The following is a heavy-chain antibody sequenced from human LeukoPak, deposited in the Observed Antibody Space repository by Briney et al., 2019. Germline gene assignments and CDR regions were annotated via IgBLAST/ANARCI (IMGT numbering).Heavy chain of an antibody. V-gene: IGHV3-30*04. D-gene: IGHD2-2*01. CDR1: GFTFSSYA. Sequence: PGGSLRLSCAASGFTFSSYAMHWVRQAPGKGLEWVAVISYDGSNKYYADSVKGRFTISRDNSKNTLYLQMNSLRAEDTPVYYCTRILVVPAAFDYWGQGTLVTVSS. J-gene: IGHJ4*02. CDR2: ISYDGSNK. CDR3: TRILVVPAAFDY.